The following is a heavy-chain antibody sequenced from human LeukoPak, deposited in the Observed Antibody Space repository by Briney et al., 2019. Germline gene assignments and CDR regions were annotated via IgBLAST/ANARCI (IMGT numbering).Heavy chain of an antibody. D-gene: IGHD2-15*01. Sequence: SGTLSLTCAVYNGTINKCRWWSRVRQPPGKGLEWIGEISNSGNTNYNPSLKSRVTISIDKSKNQFSLKLSSVTAADTAVYYLYTPETIRAADNYFDSWGQGTLVTVSS. CDR1: NGTINKCRW. J-gene: IGHJ4*02. V-gene: IGHV4-4*02. CDR2: ISNSGNT. CDR3: YTPETIRAADNYFDS.